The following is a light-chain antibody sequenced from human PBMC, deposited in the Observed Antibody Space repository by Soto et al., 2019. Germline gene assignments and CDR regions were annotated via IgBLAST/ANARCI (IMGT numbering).Light chain of an antibody. CDR1: QSLLHSNGYNY. V-gene: IGKV2-28*01. J-gene: IGKJ3*01. CDR3: MQALQTPFT. Sequence: DIVMTQSPLYLPVTPGEPASISCRSSQSLLHSNGYNYLDWYLQKPGQSPQLLNYLGSNRASGVPDRFSGSGSGTDLTLKISRVDAEDVGVYYCMQALQTPFTLGPGTKVDIK. CDR2: LGS.